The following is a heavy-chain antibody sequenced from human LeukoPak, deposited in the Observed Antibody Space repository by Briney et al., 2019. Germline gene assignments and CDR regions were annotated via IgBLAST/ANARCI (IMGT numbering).Heavy chain of an antibody. Sequence: SETLSLTCAVYGGSFSGYYWSWIRQPPGKGLEWIGEINHSGSTNYNTSLKSRVTISVDTSKNQFSLKLSSVTAADTAVYYCARWDDSSGYYYFDYWGQGTLVTVSS. CDR3: ARWDDSSGYYYFDY. V-gene: IGHV4-34*01. CDR1: GGSFSGYY. CDR2: INHSGST. D-gene: IGHD3-22*01. J-gene: IGHJ4*02.